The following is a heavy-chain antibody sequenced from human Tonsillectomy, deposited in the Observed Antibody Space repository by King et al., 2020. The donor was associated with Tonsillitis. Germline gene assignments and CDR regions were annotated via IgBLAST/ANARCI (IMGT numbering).Heavy chain of an antibody. J-gene: IGHJ4*02. CDR2: INPEATTI. D-gene: IGHD1-1*01. CDR3: AREMTGTKDY. Sequence: DVQLVESGGGIVQPGGSLRLSCADSGFTLSTYWVHWVRQAPGKGLVWVARINPEATTINYADSVKGRFTISRDNAKNTVFLQMSSLRVEDTAVYYCAREMTGTKDYWGQGTLVTVSS. V-gene: IGHV3-74*01. CDR1: GFTLSTYW.